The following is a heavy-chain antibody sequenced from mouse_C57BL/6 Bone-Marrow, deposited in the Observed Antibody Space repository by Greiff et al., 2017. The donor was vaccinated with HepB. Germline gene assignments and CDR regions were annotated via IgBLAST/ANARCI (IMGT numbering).Heavy chain of an antibody. D-gene: IGHD3-2*02. V-gene: IGHV7-3*01. CDR3: ARYQPAQATFAY. J-gene: IGHJ3*01. Sequence: EVHLVESGGGLVQPGGSLSLSCAASGFTFTDYYMSWVRQPPGKALEWLGFIRNKANGYTTEYSASVKGRFTISRDNYQSILYLQMNALRAEDSATYYCARYQPAQATFAYWGQGTLVTVSA. CDR2: IRNKANGYTT. CDR1: GFTFTDYY.